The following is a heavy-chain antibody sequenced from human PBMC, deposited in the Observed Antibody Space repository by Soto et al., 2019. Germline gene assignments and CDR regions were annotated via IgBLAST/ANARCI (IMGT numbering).Heavy chain of an antibody. J-gene: IGHJ3*02. CDR2: ISSSGSTI. D-gene: IGHD4-17*01. CDR3: ARPSPFTVKDAFDI. V-gene: IGHV3-11*01. Sequence: GGSLRLSCAASGFTFSDYYMSWIRQAPGKGLEWVSYISSSGSTIYYADSVKGRFTISRDNAKNSLYLQMNSLRAEDTAVYYCARPSPFTVKDAFDIWGQGTMVTVSS. CDR1: GFTFSDYY.